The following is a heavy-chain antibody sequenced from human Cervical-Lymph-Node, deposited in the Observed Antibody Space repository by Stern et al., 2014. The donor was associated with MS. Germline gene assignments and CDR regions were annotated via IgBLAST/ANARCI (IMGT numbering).Heavy chain of an antibody. CDR3: ARDRFAAAGASDY. J-gene: IGHJ4*02. Sequence: VQLVESGAEVKKPGASVKVSCKASGYTFTSYYMPWVRQAPGPGLEWMGIINPSGGSTSYAQKFQGRVTMTRDTSTSTVYMELSSLISEDTAVYYCARDRFAAAGASDYWGQGTLVTVSS. CDR2: INPSGGST. V-gene: IGHV1-46*01. CDR1: GYTFTSYY. D-gene: IGHD6-13*01.